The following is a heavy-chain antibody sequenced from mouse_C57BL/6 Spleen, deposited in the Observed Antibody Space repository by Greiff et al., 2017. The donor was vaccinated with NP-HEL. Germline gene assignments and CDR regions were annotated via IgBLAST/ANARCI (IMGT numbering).Heavy chain of an antibody. J-gene: IGHJ2*01. CDR2: INYDGSST. CDR1: GFTFSDYY. Sequence: EVQLVESEGGLVQPGSSMKLSCTASGFTFSDYYMAWVRQVPEKGLEWVASINYDGSSTYYLDSLKSRFIISRDNAKNILYLQMSSLKSEDTATYYCARVYDGYPDYWGQGTTLTVSS. D-gene: IGHD2-3*01. CDR3: ARVYDGYPDY. V-gene: IGHV5-16*01.